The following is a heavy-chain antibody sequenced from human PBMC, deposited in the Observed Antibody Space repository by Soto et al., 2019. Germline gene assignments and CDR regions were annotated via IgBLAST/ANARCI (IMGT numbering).Heavy chain of an antibody. Sequence: QSGGSLRLSCAASGFAFKMYGMQWIRQAPGKGLEWVALISTDGKQTYYADSLQGRFTISRDNSKDTLFLQIFGLRPEETAIYYCERKPYFAGVDDDWGRGRLVTVSS. V-gene: IGHV3-30*03. J-gene: IGHJ4*01. CDR3: ERKPYFAGVDDD. CDR1: GFAFKMYG. D-gene: IGHD2-8*01. CDR2: ISTDGKQT.